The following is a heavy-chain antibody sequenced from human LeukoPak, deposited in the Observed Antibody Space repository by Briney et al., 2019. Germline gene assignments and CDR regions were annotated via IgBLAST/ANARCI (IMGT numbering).Heavy chain of an antibody. V-gene: IGHV3-30*02. Sequence: PGGSLRLSCAASGFTFSSYGMHWVRQAPGKGLEWVAFIRYDGSNKYYADSVKGRFTISRDNSKNTLYLQMNSPRAEDTAVYYCAKDPYSSSWYEVGTWGQGTLVTVSS. CDR3: AKDPYSSSWYEVGT. J-gene: IGHJ5*02. D-gene: IGHD6-13*01. CDR1: GFTFSSYG. CDR2: IRYDGSNK.